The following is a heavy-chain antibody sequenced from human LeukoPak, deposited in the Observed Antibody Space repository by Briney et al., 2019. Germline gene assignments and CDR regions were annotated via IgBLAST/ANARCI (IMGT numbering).Heavy chain of an antibody. CDR2: IYYSGST. V-gene: IGHV4-31*03. CDR1: GGSISSGNFY. J-gene: IGHJ3*02. D-gene: IGHD3-22*01. Sequence: SETLSLTCTVSGGSISSGNFYWSWIRQHPGKGLEWIGYIYYSGSTYYNPSLKSRVTISVDTSKNQFSLKLSSVTAADTAVYYCARDTYYYDSSGSESAAFDIWGQGTMVTVSS. CDR3: ARDTYYYDSSGSESAAFDI.